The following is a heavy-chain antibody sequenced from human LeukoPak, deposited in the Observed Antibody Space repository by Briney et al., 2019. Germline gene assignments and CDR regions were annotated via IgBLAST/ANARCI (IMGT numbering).Heavy chain of an antibody. Sequence: PGRSLRLSCAASTLTFSTFSMHCVRQAPGKGLEWVTVISDEGNNKNYADSVKGRFTISIDNSKNTLYLQMKSLRADDTAVYYCAIGTVGAPDSAARYWGQGTLVTVSS. CDR3: AIGTVGAPDSAARY. D-gene: IGHD1-26*01. CDR1: TLTFSTFS. J-gene: IGHJ4*02. V-gene: IGHV3-30*04. CDR2: ISDEGNNK.